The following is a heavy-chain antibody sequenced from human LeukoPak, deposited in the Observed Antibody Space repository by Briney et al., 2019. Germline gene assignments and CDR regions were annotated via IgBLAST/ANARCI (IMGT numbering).Heavy chain of an antibody. Sequence: RASVKVSCKASGYTFTSYYMHWVRQAPGQGLEWMGIINPSGGSTSYAQKFQGRVTMTRDMSTSTVYMELSSLRSEDTAVYYCARISSSWYYFDYRGQGTLVTVSS. J-gene: IGHJ4*02. CDR2: INPSGGST. CDR1: GYTFTSYY. D-gene: IGHD6-13*01. CDR3: ARISSSWYYFDY. V-gene: IGHV1-46*01.